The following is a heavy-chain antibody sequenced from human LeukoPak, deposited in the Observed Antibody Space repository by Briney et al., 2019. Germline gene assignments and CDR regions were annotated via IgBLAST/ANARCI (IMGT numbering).Heavy chain of an antibody. CDR2: ISASDGTT. Sequence: ASQKSSCKTSRYSFSISGITWARQTPGHKLENWGWISASDGTTNYAQKVQDRVMMTADTSTSASYVEWRSLRSEDTAVYYCARCGGALTTRFGHWGQGTLVTVSS. J-gene: IGHJ4*02. CDR3: ARCGGALTTRFGH. CDR1: RYSFSISG. V-gene: IGHV1-18*01. D-gene: IGHD4-17*01.